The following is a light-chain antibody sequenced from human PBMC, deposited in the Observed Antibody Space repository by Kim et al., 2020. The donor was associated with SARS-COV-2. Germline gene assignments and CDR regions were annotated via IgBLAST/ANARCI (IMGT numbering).Light chain of an antibody. CDR2: KAS. CDR3: EQFKGYRT. Sequence: SASVGDTVTITCRASESISTWLAWYQQKPGKAPKLLIYKASILDSGVPSRFRGRGSGTEFTLTINSLQPDDFATYYCEQFKGYRTFGQGTKVEIK. CDR1: ESISTW. V-gene: IGKV1-5*03. J-gene: IGKJ1*01.